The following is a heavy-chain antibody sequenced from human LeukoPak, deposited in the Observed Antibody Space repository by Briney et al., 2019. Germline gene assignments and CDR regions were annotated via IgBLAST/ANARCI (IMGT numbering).Heavy chain of an antibody. J-gene: IGHJ3*02. Sequence: SETLSLTCTVSGGSISSYSWSWIRQPPGKGLEWIGSIYYSGSTNYNPSLKSRVTMSVDTSKNQFSLKLSSVTAADTAVYYCARHGGESIVAMTLHAFGIWGQGTMVTVSS. V-gene: IGHV4-59*08. D-gene: IGHD5-12*01. CDR2: IYYSGST. CDR1: GGSISSYS. CDR3: ARHGGESIVAMTLHAFGI.